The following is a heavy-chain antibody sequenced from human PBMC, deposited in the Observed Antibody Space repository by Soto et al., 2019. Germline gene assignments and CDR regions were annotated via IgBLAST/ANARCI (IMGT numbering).Heavy chain of an antibody. CDR1: GGSISSYY. Sequence: SETLSLTCTVSGGSISSYYWSWIRQPPGKGLEWIGYIYYSGSTNYNPSLKSRVTISVDTSKNQFSLKLSSVTAADTAVYYCARVKFGFGELYGMDVWGQGTTVTVSS. D-gene: IGHD3-10*01. V-gene: IGHV4-59*01. CDR2: IYYSGST. J-gene: IGHJ6*02. CDR3: ARVKFGFGELYGMDV.